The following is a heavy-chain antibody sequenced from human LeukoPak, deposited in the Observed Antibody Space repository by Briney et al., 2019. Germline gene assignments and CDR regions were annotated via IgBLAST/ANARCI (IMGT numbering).Heavy chain of an antibody. CDR1: GYTFSDYW. CDR2: IYPGESDI. CDR3: ARRSGSYKGFDY. V-gene: IGHV5-51*03. J-gene: IGHJ4*02. D-gene: IGHD1-26*01. Sequence: KPGESLKISCKASGYTFSDYWIGWVRQMPGEGLEWMGIIYPGESDIRYSPSFQGQVTISADKSINTAYLQWTSLKASDTAMYYCARRSGSYKGFDYWGQGTLVTVSS.